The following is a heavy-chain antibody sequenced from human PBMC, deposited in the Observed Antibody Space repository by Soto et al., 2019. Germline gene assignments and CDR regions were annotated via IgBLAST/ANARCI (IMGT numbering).Heavy chain of an antibody. V-gene: IGHV3-49*04. CDR1: GFTFGDFA. Sequence: GGSLRLSFTASGFTFGDFAMIWVRQAPGQGLEWVGYISSKTYGGTTDYTAYVKGRFTISRDNSKNDVYLQMNSLKSEYISIFYCTRLPPERRGYCSGGSCYPFDYWGQGT. CDR2: ISSKTYGGTT. J-gene: IGHJ4*02. D-gene: IGHD2-15*01. CDR3: TRLPPERRGYCSGGSCYPFDY.